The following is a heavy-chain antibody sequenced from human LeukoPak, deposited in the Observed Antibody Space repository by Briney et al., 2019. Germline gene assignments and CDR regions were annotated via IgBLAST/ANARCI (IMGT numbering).Heavy chain of an antibody. D-gene: IGHD2-2*01. J-gene: IGHJ4*02. V-gene: IGHV3-23*01. CDR3: AKDQVVVVPAAISYYFDY. Sequence: GGSLRLSCAASGFTFSNSWMTWVRQAPGKGLEWVSAISGSGGSTYYADSVKGRFTISRDNSKNTLYLQMNSLRAEDTAVYYCAKDQVVVVPAAISYYFDYWGQGTLVTVSS. CDR1: GFTFSNSW. CDR2: ISGSGGST.